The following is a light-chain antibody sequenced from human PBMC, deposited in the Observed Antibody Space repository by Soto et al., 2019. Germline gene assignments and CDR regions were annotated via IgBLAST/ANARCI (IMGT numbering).Light chain of an antibody. CDR3: QFFGSSRYT. V-gene: IGKV3-20*01. CDR2: GAS. CDR1: QSISSSY. J-gene: IGKJ2*01. Sequence: EIVLTQSPGTLSLSPGERATLACRASQSISSSYLAWYQQKPGQAPRLLIYGASSRATGIPDRFSGSGSGTDFTLTISRLELEDFAVYYCQFFGSSRYTFGQGTKLEIK.